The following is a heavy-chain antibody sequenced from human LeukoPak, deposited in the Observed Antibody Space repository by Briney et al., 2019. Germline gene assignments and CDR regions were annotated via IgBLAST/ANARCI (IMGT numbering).Heavy chain of an antibody. Sequence: GGSLRLSCAASGFTFSSYAMSWVRQAPGEGLEWVSVIYSGGNTYYADSVTGRFTISRDNSKNTLYLQMNSLRAEDTAVYYCARDALQSYYFGSGSYSDYWGPGTLVTVSS. J-gene: IGHJ4*02. CDR1: GFTFSSYA. CDR2: IYSGGNT. CDR3: ARDALQSYYFGSGSYSDY. D-gene: IGHD3-10*01. V-gene: IGHV3-66*01.